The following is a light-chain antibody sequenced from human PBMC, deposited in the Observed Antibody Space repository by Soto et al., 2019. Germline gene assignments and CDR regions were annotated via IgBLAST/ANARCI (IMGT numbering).Light chain of an antibody. CDR3: QQYDTSPRT. CDR2: GAS. V-gene: IGKV3-20*01. Sequence: EIVLTQSPGTLSLCPGERGTLSCRASQSVRSSYLAWYQHKPGQAPRLLIYGASNRATGIPDRFSGSGSGTDFTLTISRLEPEDFAVYFCQQYDTSPRTFGPGTKVDIK. J-gene: IGKJ3*01. CDR1: QSVRSSY.